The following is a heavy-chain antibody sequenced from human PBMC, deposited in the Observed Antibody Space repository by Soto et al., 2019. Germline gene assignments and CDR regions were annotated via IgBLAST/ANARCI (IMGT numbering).Heavy chain of an antibody. D-gene: IGHD5-12*01. J-gene: IGHJ4*02. CDR3: AAGGGLPRYY. CDR2: IYHSGST. Sequence: QLQLQESGSGLVKPSQTLSLTCAVSGGSISSGGYAWSWIRQPQGKGLEWIGYIYHSGSTYYNPSLRSRVTISIDRSKNQFSLKLSSVNDADTAVYYCAAGGGLPRYYWGQGTLVTVSS. V-gene: IGHV4-30-2*01. CDR1: GGSISSGGYA.